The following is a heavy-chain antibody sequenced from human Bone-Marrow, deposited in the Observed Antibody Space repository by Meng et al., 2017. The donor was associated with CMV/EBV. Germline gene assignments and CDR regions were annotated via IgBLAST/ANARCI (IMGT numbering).Heavy chain of an antibody. CDR3: ARGGHYDILTGYPDY. CDR2: IYYSGST. V-gene: IGHV4-31*02. Sequence: GSISSGGYYWSWIRQHPGKGLEWIGYIYYSGSTYYNPSLKSRVTTSVDTSKNQFSLKLSSVTAADTAVYYCARGGHYDILTGYPDYWGQGTLVTVSS. CDR1: GSISSGGYY. D-gene: IGHD3-9*01. J-gene: IGHJ4*02.